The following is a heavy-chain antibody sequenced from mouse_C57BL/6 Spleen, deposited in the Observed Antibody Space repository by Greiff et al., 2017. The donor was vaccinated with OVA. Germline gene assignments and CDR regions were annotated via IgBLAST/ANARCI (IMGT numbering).Heavy chain of an antibody. D-gene: IGHD1-1*01. CDR2: IHPNSGST. CDR3: ASPYYYGSSYGFDY. J-gene: IGHJ2*01. Sequence: VQLQQPGAELVKPGASVKLSCKASGYTFTSYWMHWVKQRPGQGLEWIGMIHPNSGSTNYNEKFKSKATLTVDKSSSTAYMQLSSLTSEDSAVYYGASPYYYGSSYGFDYWGQGTTLTVSS. CDR1: GYTFTSYW. V-gene: IGHV1-64*01.